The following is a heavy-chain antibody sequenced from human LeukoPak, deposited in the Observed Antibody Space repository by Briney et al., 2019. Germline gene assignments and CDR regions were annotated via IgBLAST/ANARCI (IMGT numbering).Heavy chain of an antibody. CDR3: ARDPYYGPKKEYYYYGMDV. V-gene: IGHV3-33*08. CDR1: GFTFSNAW. D-gene: IGHD3-10*01. Sequence: GGSLRLSCAASGFTFSNAWMNWVRQAPGKGLEWVAVIWYDGSNKYYADSVKGRSTISRDNSKNTLYLQMNSLRAEDTAVYYCARDPYYGPKKEYYYYGMDVWGQGTTVTVSS. J-gene: IGHJ6*02. CDR2: IWYDGSNK.